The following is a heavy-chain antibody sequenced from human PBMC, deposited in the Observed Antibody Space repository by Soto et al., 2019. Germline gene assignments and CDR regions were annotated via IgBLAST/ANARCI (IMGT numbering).Heavy chain of an antibody. CDR3: EREPGPIAVAGFDY. D-gene: IGHD6-19*01. V-gene: IGHV3-33*01. CDR2: ILYDGSEK. CDR1: GFMFDSYG. Sequence: QVQLVESGGGVVQPGRSLRLSCVASGFMFDSYGMHWVRQAPGKGLEWVAIILYDGSEKYHADSLKGRFTISRDNSKNTMYLQMNSLRAEDTALYYCEREPGPIAVAGFDYWGQGTLVTVSS. J-gene: IGHJ4*02.